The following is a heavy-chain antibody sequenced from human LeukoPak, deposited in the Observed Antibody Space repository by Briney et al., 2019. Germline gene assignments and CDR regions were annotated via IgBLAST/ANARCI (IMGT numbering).Heavy chain of an antibody. Sequence: PSETLSLTCTVSGVSISSGSYHWVWLRQPAGKGREWIGRIYTSGSTNDNPSLKGRVTISVATSKNQFSLKLSSVTAADTAVYYCARGRPFDIWGQGTMVTVSS. CDR3: ARGRPFDI. CDR2: IYTSGST. CDR1: GVSISSGSYH. V-gene: IGHV4-61*02. J-gene: IGHJ3*02.